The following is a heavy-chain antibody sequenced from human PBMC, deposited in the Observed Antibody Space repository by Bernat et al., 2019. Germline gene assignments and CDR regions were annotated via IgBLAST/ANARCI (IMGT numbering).Heavy chain of an antibody. CDR1: GYTFTSYY. D-gene: IGHD2-15*01. Sequence: QVQLVQSGAEVKKPGASVKVSCKASGYTFTSYYMHWVRQAPGQGLEWMGIINPSGGSTSYAQKFQVRVTMTRDTSTSTVYMELSSLRSEDTAVYYCARDRPNCSGGSCYPYYYGMDVWGQGTTVTVSS. CDR3: ARDRPNCSGGSCYPYYYGMDV. CDR2: INPSGGST. J-gene: IGHJ6*02. V-gene: IGHV1-46*01.